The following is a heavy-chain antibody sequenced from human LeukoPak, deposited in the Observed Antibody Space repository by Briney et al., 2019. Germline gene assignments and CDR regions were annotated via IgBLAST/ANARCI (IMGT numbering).Heavy chain of an antibody. J-gene: IGHJ4*02. CDR2: IIPIFGTA. V-gene: IGHV1-69*13. CDR1: GGTFSSYA. D-gene: IGHD5-24*01. Sequence: SVKVSCKASGGTFSSYAISWVRQAPGQGLEWMGGIIPIFGTANYAQKFQGRVTITADESTSTAYMELSSLRSEDTAVYYCAGGGDGYNYRIDYWGQGTLVTVSS. CDR3: AGGGDGYNYRIDY.